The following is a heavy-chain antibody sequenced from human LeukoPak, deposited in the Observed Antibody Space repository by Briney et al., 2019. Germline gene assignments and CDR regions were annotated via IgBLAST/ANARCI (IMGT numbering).Heavy chain of an antibody. V-gene: IGHV3-9*01. J-gene: IGHJ4*02. CDR2: ISWNSGSI. CDR1: GFTFDDYA. CDR3: AKDLDNGSGSWGVDY. D-gene: IGHD3-10*01. Sequence: PGRSLRLSCAASGFTFDDYAMHWVRQAPGKGLEWVSSISWNSGSIGYADSVKGRFTISRDNAKNSLYLQMNSLRAEDTALYYCAKDLDNGSGSWGVDYWGQGTLVTVSS.